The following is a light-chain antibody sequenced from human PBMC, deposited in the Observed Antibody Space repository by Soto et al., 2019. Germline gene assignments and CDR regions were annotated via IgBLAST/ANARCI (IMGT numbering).Light chain of an antibody. Sequence: QSVLTQPPSASGTPGQRVTISCSGSSSNIGGNTVSWYHQVPGTAPKLLIYNNNQRPSGVPARFSGSKSGTSASLALRGLQSEDEADYYCATWHYSLHGHVFGTGTKLTVL. CDR2: NNN. CDR1: SSNIGGNT. J-gene: IGLJ1*01. CDR3: ATWHYSLHGHV. V-gene: IGLV1-44*01.